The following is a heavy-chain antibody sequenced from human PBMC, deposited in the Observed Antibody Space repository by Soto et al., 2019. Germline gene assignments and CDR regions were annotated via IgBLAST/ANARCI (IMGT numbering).Heavy chain of an antibody. CDR1: GYTFTSYY. Sequence: GASVKVSCKASGYTFTSYYMHWVRQAPGQGLEWMGIINPSGGSTSYAQKFQGRVTMTRDTSTSTVYMELSSPRSEDTAVYYCARDRGKDYYGSGSFYFDYWGQGTLVTVSS. CDR3: ARDRGKDYYGSGSFYFDY. J-gene: IGHJ4*02. CDR2: INPSGGST. V-gene: IGHV1-46*01. D-gene: IGHD3-10*01.